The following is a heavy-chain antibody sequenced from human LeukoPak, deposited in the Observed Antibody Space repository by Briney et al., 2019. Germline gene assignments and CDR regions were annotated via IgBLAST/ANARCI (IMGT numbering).Heavy chain of an antibody. D-gene: IGHD2-15*01. CDR2: ISSSSSYI. J-gene: IGHJ5*02. V-gene: IGHV3-21*01. Sequence: GGSLRLSCAASGFTFDDYGMSWVRQAPGKGLEWVSSISSSSSYIYYADSVKGRFTISRDNAKNSLYLQMNSLRAEDTAVYYCAIIAPCSGGSCYSRDWFDPWGQGTLVTVSS. CDR3: AIIAPCSGGSCYSRDWFDP. CDR1: GFTFDDYG.